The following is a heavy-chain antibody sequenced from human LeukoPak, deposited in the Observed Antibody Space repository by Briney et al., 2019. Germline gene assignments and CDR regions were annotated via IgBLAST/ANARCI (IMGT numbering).Heavy chain of an antibody. CDR2: ISGSGGST. D-gene: IGHD3-3*01. J-gene: IGHJ4*02. Sequence: PGGSLRLSCAASGFTFSSYAMSWVRQAPGKGLEWVSAISGSGGSTYYADSVKGRFTISRDNAKNSLYLQMNSLRAEDTAVYYCARGSGTNFWSGYYTGFDYWGQGTLVTVSS. CDR3: ARGSGTNFWSGYYTGFDY. CDR1: GFTFSSYA. V-gene: IGHV3-23*01.